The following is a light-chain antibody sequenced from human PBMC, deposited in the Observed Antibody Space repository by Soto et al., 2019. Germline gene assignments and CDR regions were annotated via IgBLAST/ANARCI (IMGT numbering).Light chain of an antibody. J-gene: IGKJ4*01. V-gene: IGKV3-15*01. CDR3: QQKTKWPPVT. CDR2: GAS. CDR1: QTISND. Sequence: EVVMTQSPATVSVSPGEGVTLSCRASQTISNDLAWYQQKPGQAPRLLIYGASTRATGVPARFSGGGSGTEFTPTISSLQSEDFAFYYCQQKTKWPPVTFGGGTKVDIK.